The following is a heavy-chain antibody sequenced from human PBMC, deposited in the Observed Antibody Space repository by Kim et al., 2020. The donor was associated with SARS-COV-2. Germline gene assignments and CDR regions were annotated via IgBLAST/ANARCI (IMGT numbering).Heavy chain of an antibody. CDR1: GFTFRNSA. D-gene: IGHD3-10*01. J-gene: IGHJ4*02. V-gene: IGHV1-58*02. CDR3: AADQVGQWFF. Sequence: PVKVSCKASGFTFRNSAIQWVRQARGQRLEWLGWIVVGTGKTDYAQKFQDRVTITRDTSTNTAYMELSSLTSDDSAIFYCAADQVGQWFFWGQGSLVTVSS. CDR2: IVVGTGKT.